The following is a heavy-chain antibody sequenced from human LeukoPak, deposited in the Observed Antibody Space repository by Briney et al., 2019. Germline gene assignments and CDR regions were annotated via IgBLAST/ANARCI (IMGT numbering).Heavy chain of an antibody. V-gene: IGHV4-61*10. CDR1: GGSISSGSYY. J-gene: IGHJ4*02. Sequence: KTSETLSLTCTVSGGSISSGSYYWSWIRQPAGKGLEWIGEINHSGSTNYNPSLKSRVTISVDTSKNQFSLKLSSVTAADTAVYYCARPERGRGYSYVRYWGQGTLVTVSS. CDR3: ARPERGRGYSYVRY. CDR2: INHSGST. D-gene: IGHD5-18*01.